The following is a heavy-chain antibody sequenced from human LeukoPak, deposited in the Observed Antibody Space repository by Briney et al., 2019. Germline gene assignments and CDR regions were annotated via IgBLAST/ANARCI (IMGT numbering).Heavy chain of an antibody. D-gene: IGHD4-23*01. CDR3: ARGDYGGNPSDY. CDR1: GYTFTSYG. V-gene: IGHV1-18*01. J-gene: IGHJ4*02. Sequence: ASVRVSCTASGYTFTSYGISWVRQAPGQGLEWMGWISAYNGNTNYAQKLQGRVTMTTDTSTSTAYMELRSLRSDDTAVYYCARGDYGGNPSDYWGQGTLVTVSS. CDR2: ISAYNGNT.